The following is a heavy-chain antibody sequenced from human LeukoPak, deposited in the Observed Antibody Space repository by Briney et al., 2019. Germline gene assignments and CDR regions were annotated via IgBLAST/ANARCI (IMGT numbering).Heavy chain of an antibody. V-gene: IGHV1-18*01. J-gene: IGHJ4*02. CDR1: GYTFTSYG. Sequence: GASVQVSCKASGYTFTSYGISWVRQAPGQGLEWMGWISAYNGNTNYAQKLQGRVTMTTDTSTSTAYMELRSLRSDDTAVYYCARDDHGRWLVPGLYDYWGQGTLVTAST. CDR2: ISAYNGNT. D-gene: IGHD6-19*01. CDR3: ARDDHGRWLVPGLYDY.